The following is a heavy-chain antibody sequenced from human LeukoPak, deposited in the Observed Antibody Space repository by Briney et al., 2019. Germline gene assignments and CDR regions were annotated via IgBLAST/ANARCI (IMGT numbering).Heavy chain of an antibody. Sequence: GGSLTLSCAASGFIFSGSAMNWVRQAPGKGLEWVSYISSSSSTIYYADSVKGRFTISRDNAKNSLYLQMNSLRAEDTAVYYCARGSNTIFGAYWGQGTLVTVSS. CDR2: ISSSSSTI. D-gene: IGHD3-3*01. CDR3: ARGSNTIFGAY. CDR1: GFIFSGSA. V-gene: IGHV3-48*01. J-gene: IGHJ4*02.